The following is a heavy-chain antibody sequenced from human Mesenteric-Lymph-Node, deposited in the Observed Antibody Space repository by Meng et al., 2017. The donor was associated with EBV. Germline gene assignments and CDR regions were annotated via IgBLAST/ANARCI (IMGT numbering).Heavy chain of an antibody. D-gene: IGHD3-22*01. V-gene: IGHV4-39*01. CDR1: GGSIGSPIYY. J-gene: IGHJ4*02. CDR3: ARADYYDTSGVVDY. CDR2: FSYSGTT. Sequence: QLQLQESGPGLVKPSETLSLTCTVSGGSIGSPIYYWGWIRQPPGKGLEWIGTFSYSGTTYYNTSLKSRVTISVDMSKNQFSLKLSSVTAADTAVYFCARADYYDTSGVVDYWGQGTLVTVSS.